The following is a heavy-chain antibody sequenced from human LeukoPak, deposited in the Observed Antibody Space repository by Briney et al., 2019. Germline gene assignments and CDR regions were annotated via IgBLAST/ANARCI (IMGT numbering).Heavy chain of an antibody. J-gene: IGHJ4*02. Sequence: SSETLSLTCAVYGGSFSGYYWRWIRQPPGKGLEWIGEINDSGSTSCSPSLKSRVSISVDTSKNQFSLKLSSVTAADTAVYYCARVIDYDISGYYLGYWGQGTRVTVSS. D-gene: IGHD3-22*01. CDR2: INDSGST. CDR3: ARVIDYDISGYYLGY. CDR1: GGSFSGYY. V-gene: IGHV4-34*01.